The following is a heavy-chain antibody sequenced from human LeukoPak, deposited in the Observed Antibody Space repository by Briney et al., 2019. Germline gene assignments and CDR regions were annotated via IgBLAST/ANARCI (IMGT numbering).Heavy chain of an antibody. CDR1: GFSFGLHW. J-gene: IGHJ4*02. CDR2: TKEDGTLA. Sequence: GGSLRLSCAASGFSFGLHWMNWVRQAPGKGLEWVANTKEDGTLAYYADSVTGRFSISRDNTKNSLYLQMNGLRAEDTAVYFCVRDGYNQNRFDFWGQGILVTVSS. D-gene: IGHD3-22*01. CDR3: VRDGYNQNRFDF. V-gene: IGHV3-7*03.